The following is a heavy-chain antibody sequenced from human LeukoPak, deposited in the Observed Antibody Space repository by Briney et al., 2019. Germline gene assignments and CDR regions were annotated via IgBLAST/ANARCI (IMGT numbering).Heavy chain of an antibody. CDR3: ARDPYYDILTGLGMDV. CDR1: GFTFSSYE. V-gene: IGHV3-48*03. D-gene: IGHD3-9*01. J-gene: IGHJ6*02. Sequence: PGGSLRLSCAASGFTFSSYEMNWVRQAPGKGLEWVSYISSSGSTIYYADSVKGRFTISRDNAKNSLYLQMNSLRAEDTAVYYCARDPYYDILTGLGMDVWGQGTTVTASS. CDR2: ISSSGSTI.